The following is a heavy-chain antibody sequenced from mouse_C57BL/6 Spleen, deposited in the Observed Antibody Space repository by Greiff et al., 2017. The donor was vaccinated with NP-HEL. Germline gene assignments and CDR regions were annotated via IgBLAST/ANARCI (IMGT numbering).Heavy chain of an antibody. D-gene: IGHD2-4*01. CDR2: IYPGDGDT. J-gene: IGHJ4*01. Sequence: QVQLQQSGPELVKPGASVKISCKASGYAFSSSWMNWVKQRPGKGLEWIGRIYPGDGDTNYNGKFKGKATLTADKSSSTAYMQLSSLTSEDSAVYFCARYDYDYGYYAMDYWGQGTSVTVSS. CDR1: GYAFSSSW. CDR3: ARYDYDYGYYAMDY. V-gene: IGHV1-82*01.